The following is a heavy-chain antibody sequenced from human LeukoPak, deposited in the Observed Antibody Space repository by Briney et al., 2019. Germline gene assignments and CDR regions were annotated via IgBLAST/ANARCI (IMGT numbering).Heavy chain of an antibody. D-gene: IGHD3-10*01. Sequence: SETLSLTCTVSGASISSYHWSWIRQPPGKGLEWIALIHNSGTTNYNPSLKSRVTLSLDTSKKRLSLKLNSVTAADTAVYYCAIGSYPCQYWGQGTLVTVSS. CDR3: AIGSYPCQY. J-gene: IGHJ4*02. V-gene: IGHV4-4*09. CDR2: IHNSGTT. CDR1: GASISSYH.